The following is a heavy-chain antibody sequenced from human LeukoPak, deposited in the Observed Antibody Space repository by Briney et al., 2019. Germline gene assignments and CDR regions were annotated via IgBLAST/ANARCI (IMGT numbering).Heavy chain of an antibody. CDR2: ISSSSSYI. D-gene: IGHD3-16*01. Sequence: GGSLRLSCAASGFTFSSYAMNWVRQAPGKGLEWVSSISSSSSYIYYADSVKGRFTISRDNAKNSLYLQMNSLRAEDTAVYYCARNWVLGDGGGYYYYGMDVWGQGTTVTVSS. CDR3: ARNWVLGDGGGYYYYGMDV. CDR1: GFTFSSYA. V-gene: IGHV3-21*01. J-gene: IGHJ6*02.